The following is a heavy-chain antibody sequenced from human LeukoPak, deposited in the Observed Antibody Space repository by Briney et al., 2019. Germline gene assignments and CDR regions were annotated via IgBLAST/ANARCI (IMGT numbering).Heavy chain of an antibody. CDR2: IYYSGST. D-gene: IGHD4-23*01. Sequence: PSETLSLTCIVSGGTISSISSNNYHWGWIRQPPGKGLEWIGSIYYSGSTYYNPSLKSRDTISVDTSKNQFSLKLSSVTAADTALYYCAREMGVVTAHGIDVWGQGTLVTVSS. J-gene: IGHJ4*02. CDR3: AREMGVVTAHGIDV. V-gene: IGHV4-39*02. CDR1: GGTISSISSNNYH.